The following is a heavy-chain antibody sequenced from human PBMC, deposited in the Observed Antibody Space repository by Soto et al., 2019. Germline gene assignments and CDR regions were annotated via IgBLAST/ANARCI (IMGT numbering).Heavy chain of an antibody. V-gene: IGHV3-9*01. Sequence: EVQLVESGGGLVQPGRSLRLSCAASGFTFDDYAMHWVRQAPGKGLEWVSGISSNSGSIGYADSVKGRFTISRDNAKNSVYLQMNRLMAEDTALYYCAKDRGLVLSFYFDYWGQGTLVTVSS. CDR2: ISSNSGSI. CDR1: GFTFDDYA. CDR3: AKDRGLVLSFYFDY. D-gene: IGHD6-19*01. J-gene: IGHJ4*02.